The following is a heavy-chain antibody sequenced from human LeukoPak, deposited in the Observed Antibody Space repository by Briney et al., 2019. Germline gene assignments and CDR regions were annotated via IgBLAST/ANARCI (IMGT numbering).Heavy chain of an antibody. Sequence: SVKVSCKASGGTFSSYAISWVRQAPGQGLEWTGGIIPIFGTANYAQKFQGRVTITADESTSTAYMELSSLRSEDTAVYYCARSLDDLEEFDYWGQGTLVTVSS. D-gene: IGHD2-21*02. V-gene: IGHV1-69*13. CDR3: ARSLDDLEEFDY. CDR2: IIPIFGTA. J-gene: IGHJ4*02. CDR1: GGTFSSYA.